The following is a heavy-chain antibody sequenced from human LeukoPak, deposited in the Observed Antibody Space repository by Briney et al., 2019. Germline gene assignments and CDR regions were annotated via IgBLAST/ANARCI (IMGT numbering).Heavy chain of an antibody. V-gene: IGHV3-23*01. CDR3: AKDRDSSGYYPRYYYGMDV. Sequence: PGGSLRLSCAASGFTFSSYPMSWVRQAPGKGLEWVSTISGSGGKTYYADSVKGRFTISRDNSKNTLYLQMNSLRAEDTAVYYCAKDRDSSGYYPRYYYGMDVWGQGTTVTVSS. D-gene: IGHD3-22*01. J-gene: IGHJ6*02. CDR1: GFTFSSYP. CDR2: ISGSGGKT.